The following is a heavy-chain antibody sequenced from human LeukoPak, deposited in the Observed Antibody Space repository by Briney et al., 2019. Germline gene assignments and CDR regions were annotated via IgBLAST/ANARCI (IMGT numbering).Heavy chain of an antibody. V-gene: IGHV3-11*04. J-gene: IGHJ4*02. D-gene: IGHD4-17*01. CDR1: GFTFSDYY. CDR2: ISSSGSTI. Sequence: GGSLRLSCAASGFTFSDYYMSWIRQAPGKGLEWVSCISSSGSTIYYADSVKGRFTISRDNAKNSLYLQMNSLRAEDTAVYYCARDSDPTVTTSGYWGQGTLVTVSS. CDR3: ARDSDPTVTTSGY.